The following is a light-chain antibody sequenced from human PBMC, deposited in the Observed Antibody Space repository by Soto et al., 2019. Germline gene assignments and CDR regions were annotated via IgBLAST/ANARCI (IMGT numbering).Light chain of an antibody. CDR1: SSDVGGFDY. J-gene: IGLJ1*01. Sequence: QSALTQPRSVSGSPGQSVTFSCTGTSSDVGGFDYVSWVQQHPGKVPKLMIYDVSKRPSGVPDRFSGSKSGNTASLTISGLQAEDEADYYCCSYAGTFRGYGFGTGTKVTVL. V-gene: IGLV2-11*01. CDR2: DVS. CDR3: CSYAGTFRGYG.